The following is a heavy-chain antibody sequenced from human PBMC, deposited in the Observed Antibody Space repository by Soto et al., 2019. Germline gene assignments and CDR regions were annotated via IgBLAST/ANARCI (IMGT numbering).Heavy chain of an antibody. CDR2: ISSDGSNK. Sequence: QVQLVESGGGVVQPGRSLRLSCAASGFTVSSYAIHWVRQAPGKGLEWVADISSDGSNKYYADSVKGRFTISRDNSKNTLYLQMNSLRAEDTAVYYCAREPLSTTTNYYGMDVWGQGTTVTVSS. CDR1: GFTVSSYA. J-gene: IGHJ6*02. V-gene: IGHV3-30-3*01. CDR3: AREPLSTTTNYYGMDV. D-gene: IGHD1-26*01.